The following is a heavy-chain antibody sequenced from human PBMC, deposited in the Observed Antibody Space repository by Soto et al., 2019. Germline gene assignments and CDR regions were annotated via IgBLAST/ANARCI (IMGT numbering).Heavy chain of an antibody. CDR2: ILYSGTT. V-gene: IGHV4-30-4*01. J-gene: IGHJ4*02. Sequence: QVQLQESGPGLVKPSQTLSLTCTVSGGSISSGDYYWSWIRQPPGKGLEWIGYILYSGTTNYNPSLESRLTISVDTSKNQFSLKLTAVTAADTAVYYCARNGALDYWCRGTLVTVSS. CDR1: GGSISSGDYY. D-gene: IGHD2-8*01. CDR3: ARNGALDY.